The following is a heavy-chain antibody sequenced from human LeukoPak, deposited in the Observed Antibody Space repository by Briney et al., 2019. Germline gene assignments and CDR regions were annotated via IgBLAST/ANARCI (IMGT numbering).Heavy chain of an antibody. CDR3: TTDLGDYGDYLRE. J-gene: IGHJ4*02. CDR2: VTSESAGGTT. V-gene: IGHV3-15*07. Sequence: WIRQAPGKGLEWVGRVTSESAGGTTDYPAVVKGRFSISRDDSTNMVYLQMNSLKTEDTALYYCTTDLGDYGDYLREWGQGTLVTVSS. D-gene: IGHD4-17*01.